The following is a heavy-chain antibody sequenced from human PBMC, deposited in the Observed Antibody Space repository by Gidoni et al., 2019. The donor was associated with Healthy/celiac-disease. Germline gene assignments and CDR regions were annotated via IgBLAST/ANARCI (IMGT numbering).Heavy chain of an antibody. CDR2: IDWDDDK. Sequence: QVTLRESGPALVKPTQTLTLTCTFSGFSLSTSGMCVSWIRQPPGKALEWLARIDWDDDKYYSTSLKTRLTISKDTSKNQVVLTMTNMDPVDTATYYCARIRLTSIAAAGTPYYGMDVWGQGTTVTVSS. CDR3: ARIRLTSIAAAGTPYYGMDV. CDR1: GFSLSTSGMC. D-gene: IGHD6-13*01. V-gene: IGHV2-70*15. J-gene: IGHJ6*02.